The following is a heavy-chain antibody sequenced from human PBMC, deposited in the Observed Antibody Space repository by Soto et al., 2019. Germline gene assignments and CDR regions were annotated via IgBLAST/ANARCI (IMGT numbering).Heavy chain of an antibody. CDR3: AKDRTYGSGSYRLYYYGMDV. D-gene: IGHD3-10*01. Sequence: QVQLVESGGGVVQPGRSLRLSCAASGFTFSSYGMHWVRQAPGKGLEWVALISYDGTNKYYADSVKGRFTISRDSSKNKLYLQMNSRGAEDTAVYYCAKDRTYGSGSYRLYYYGMDVWGQGTTVTASS. V-gene: IGHV3-30*18. CDR1: GFTFSSYG. CDR2: ISYDGTNK. J-gene: IGHJ6*02.